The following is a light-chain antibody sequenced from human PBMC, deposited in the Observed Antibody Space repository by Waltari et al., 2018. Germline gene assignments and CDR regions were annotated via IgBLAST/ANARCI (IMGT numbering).Light chain of an antibody. V-gene: IGLV2-11*01. CDR3: YSYADTFTWV. CDR2: DFT. J-gene: IGLJ3*02. Sequence: QSALTQPRSVSGSPGQSVTISCTGTSSAMGGSNYVSWYQQHPGKAPKLIIYDFTKRPSGVPDRFSASKSGNTASLTIAGLQADDEADYYCYSYADTFTWVFGGGTKLTVL. CDR1: SSAMGGSNY.